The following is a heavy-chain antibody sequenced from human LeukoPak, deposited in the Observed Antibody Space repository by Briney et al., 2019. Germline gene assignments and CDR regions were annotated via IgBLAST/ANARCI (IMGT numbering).Heavy chain of an antibody. CDR1: DYSISSGFF. V-gene: IGHV4-38-2*02. CDR2: IYRTGST. D-gene: IGHD4-17*01. Sequence: SETLSLTCTVSDYSISSGFFWGWVRQSPGKGLEWIGNIYRTGSTNYHPSLKSRVTISVDTSKNQFSLKLSSVTAADTAVYYCARGGRLGPTGYWGQGTLVTVSS. CDR3: ARGGRLGPTGY. J-gene: IGHJ4*02.